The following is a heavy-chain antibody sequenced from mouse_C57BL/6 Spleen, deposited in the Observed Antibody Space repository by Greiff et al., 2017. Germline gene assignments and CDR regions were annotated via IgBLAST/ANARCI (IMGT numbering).Heavy chain of an antibody. CDR1: GYSFTSYY. CDR2: IYPGSGNT. CDR3: ARGQTAVDD. Sequence: VQLQQSGPELVKPGASVKISCKASGYSFTSYYIHWVKQRPGQGLEWIGWIYPGSGNTKYNEKFKGKATVTADTSSSTAYMQVSSLTSEDAAVYYCARGQTAVDDWGQGTTLTVSS. V-gene: IGHV1-66*01. J-gene: IGHJ2*01.